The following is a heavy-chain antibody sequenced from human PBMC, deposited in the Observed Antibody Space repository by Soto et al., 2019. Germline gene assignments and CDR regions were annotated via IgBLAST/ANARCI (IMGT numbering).Heavy chain of an antibody. CDR1: GFTFSDYY. D-gene: IGHD3-3*01. Sequence: GGSLRLSCAVSGFTFSDYYMSWIRQATGKGLEWVSYISSSGSTIYYADSVKGRFTISRDNAKNSLYLQMNSLRAEDTAVYYCARDRDRSGYPLDYWGQGTLVTVSS. CDR2: ISSSGSTI. V-gene: IGHV3-11*01. J-gene: IGHJ4*02. CDR3: ARDRDRSGYPLDY.